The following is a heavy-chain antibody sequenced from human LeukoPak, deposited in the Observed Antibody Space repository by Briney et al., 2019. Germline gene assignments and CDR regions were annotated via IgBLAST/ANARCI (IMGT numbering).Heavy chain of an antibody. D-gene: IGHD6-19*01. CDR1: GFIFTNYF. Sequence: GGSLRLSCAASGFIFTNYFMSWVRQAPGKGLEWVASIKHDGSEKYYVDSVRGRFTISRDNSKNTLYLQMNSLRAEDTAVYYCANGPSSYAEGAFDIWGQGTMVTVSS. CDR3: ANGPSSYAEGAFDI. V-gene: IGHV3-7*03. J-gene: IGHJ3*02. CDR2: IKHDGSEK.